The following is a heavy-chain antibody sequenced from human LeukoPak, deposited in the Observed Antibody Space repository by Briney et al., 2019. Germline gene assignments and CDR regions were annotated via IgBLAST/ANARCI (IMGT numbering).Heavy chain of an antibody. CDR2: IIPILGIA. J-gene: IGHJ4*02. D-gene: IGHD2-15*01. CDR1: GGTFSSYT. V-gene: IGHV1-69*02. CDR3: ARQYCSGGSCYHIPLDY. Sequence: SVKVSCKASGGTFSSYTISWVRQAPGQGLEWMGRIIPILGIANYAQKFQGRVTITADKSTSTAYMELSSLRSEDTAVYYCARQYCSGGSCYHIPLDYWGQATLVTVSS.